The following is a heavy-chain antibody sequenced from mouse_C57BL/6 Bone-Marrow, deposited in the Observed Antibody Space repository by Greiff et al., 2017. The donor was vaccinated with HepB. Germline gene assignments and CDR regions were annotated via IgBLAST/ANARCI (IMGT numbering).Heavy chain of an antibody. CDR1: GYSITSGYY. Sequence: EVQLQQSGPGLVKPSQSLSLTCSVTGYSITSGYYWNWIRQFPGNNLEWMGYISYDGSNNYNPSLKNRISITRDTSKNQFFLKLHSVTTEDTATYYCAINYYGSSRYYAMDYWGQGTSVTVSS. D-gene: IGHD1-1*01. V-gene: IGHV3-6*01. CDR3: AINYYGSSRYYAMDY. J-gene: IGHJ4*01. CDR2: ISYDGSN.